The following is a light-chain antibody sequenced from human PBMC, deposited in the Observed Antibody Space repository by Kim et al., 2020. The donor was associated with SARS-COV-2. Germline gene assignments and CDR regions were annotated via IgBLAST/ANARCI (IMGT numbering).Light chain of an antibody. CDR3: QHRQT. CDR2: DGS. Sequence: STLSAYVGDSVTLTCRASQSVSRWLAWYQQKPGKAPKLLIYDGSNLQSGVPSRFSGSGSGTEFTLTISSLQPDDFAIYYCQHRQTFGQGTKVDIK. J-gene: IGKJ1*01. V-gene: IGKV1-5*01. CDR1: QSVSRW.